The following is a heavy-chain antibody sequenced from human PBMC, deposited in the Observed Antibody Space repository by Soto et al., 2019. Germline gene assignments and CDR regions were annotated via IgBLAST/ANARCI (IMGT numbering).Heavy chain of an antibody. J-gene: IGHJ4*02. D-gene: IGHD3-22*01. CDR2: IYYSGST. CDR1: GGSISSYY. CDR3: ARVIYDSSGYYRLSFRFDY. Sequence: PSETLSLTCTVFGGSISSYYWSWIRQPPGKGLEWIGYIYYSGSTNYNPSLKSRVTISVDTSKNQFSLKLSSVTAADTAVYYCARVIYDSSGYYRLSFRFDYWGQGTLVTVSS. V-gene: IGHV4-59*01.